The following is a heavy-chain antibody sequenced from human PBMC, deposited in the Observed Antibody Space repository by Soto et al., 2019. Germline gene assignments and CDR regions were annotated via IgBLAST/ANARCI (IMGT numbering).Heavy chain of an antibody. J-gene: IGHJ4*02. Sequence: QVQLVQSGAEVKKPGASVKVSCKASGYTFTSYDINWVRQATGQGLEWMGWVNPNSGNTAYAQRFQGRFTMTWNTSISTAYMELSGLTADDTAVYYCARTLPCDFWCQGTLVAVSS. CDR3: ARTLPCDF. V-gene: IGHV1-8*01. CDR2: VNPNSGNT. CDR1: GYTFTSYD.